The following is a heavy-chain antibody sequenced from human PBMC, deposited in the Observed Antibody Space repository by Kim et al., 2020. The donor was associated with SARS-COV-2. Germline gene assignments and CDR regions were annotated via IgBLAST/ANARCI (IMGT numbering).Heavy chain of an antibody. CDR2: ISRRGRTI. J-gene: IGHJ3*02. V-gene: IGHV3-11*04. Sequence: GGSLRLSCAASGFTFSDYYMSWIRQGLGNGLAWVSSISRRGRTIYYADSVKGRFTISRDNAKNSLYLQMNSLRAEDTAVYYCARGTGNRFDSSSWYAAFDIWGQGTMVTVSS. CDR3: ARGTGNRFDSSSWYAAFDI. CDR1: GFTFSDYY. D-gene: IGHD6-13*01.